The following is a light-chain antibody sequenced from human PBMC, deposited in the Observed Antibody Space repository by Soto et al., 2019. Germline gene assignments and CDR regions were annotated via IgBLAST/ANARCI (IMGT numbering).Light chain of an antibody. CDR2: GTS. Sequence: EIVLTQSPGTLSLSPGERATLSCRASPSVRSSYLAWYQQKPGQAPRLLIYGTSSRATGIPDRVIGSGSGTDFTLTITRLEPEDFAVYYCQQYGSSPLTFGGGTKVEIK. CDR1: PSVRSSY. CDR3: QQYGSSPLT. V-gene: IGKV3-20*01. J-gene: IGKJ4*01.